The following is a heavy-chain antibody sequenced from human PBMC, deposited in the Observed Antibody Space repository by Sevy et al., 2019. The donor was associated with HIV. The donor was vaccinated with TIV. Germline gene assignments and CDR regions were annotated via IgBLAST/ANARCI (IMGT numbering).Heavy chain of an antibody. D-gene: IGHD3-9*01. CDR1: GGSISSYY. J-gene: IGHJ1*01. CDR3: ARGNEGYFDPSTGYFQH. CDR2: IYYSGST. Sequence: SETLSLTCTVSGGSISSYYWSWIRQPPGKGLEWIGYIYYSGSTNYNPTLKSRVTISVDTSKNQFSLKLSSVTAADTAVYYCARGNEGYFDPSTGYFQHWGQGTLVTVSS. V-gene: IGHV4-59*01.